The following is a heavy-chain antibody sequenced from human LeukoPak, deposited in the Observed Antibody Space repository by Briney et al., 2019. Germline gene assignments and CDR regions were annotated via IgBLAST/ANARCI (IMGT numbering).Heavy chain of an antibody. D-gene: IGHD6-19*01. J-gene: IGHJ4*02. Sequence: GESLKISCKGSGYSFTSNWISRVRQMPGKGLEWMGRIDPSDSYTNYSPSFQGHVTISTDKSVSTAYLQWRSLRASDTAIYYCARRSRSAWYVFDYWGQGTLVTVSS. CDR2: IDPSDSYT. CDR3: ARRSRSAWYVFDY. CDR1: GYSFTSNW. V-gene: IGHV5-10-1*01.